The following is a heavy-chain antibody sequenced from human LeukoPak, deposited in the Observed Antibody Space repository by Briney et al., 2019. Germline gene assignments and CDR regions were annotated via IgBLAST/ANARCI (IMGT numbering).Heavy chain of an antibody. J-gene: IGHJ5*02. CDR3: ARGRSFDR. V-gene: IGHV3-7*01. CDR1: GFTFSVIW. Sequence: GGSLRLSCGASGFTFSVIWMSWDRQAAGKGLEWVACIKQDGSATYYVDSVEGRFTISRDNAKNSLYLQMNSLTAEDTAVYYCARGRSFDRWGQGTLVTVSS. CDR2: IKQDGSAT.